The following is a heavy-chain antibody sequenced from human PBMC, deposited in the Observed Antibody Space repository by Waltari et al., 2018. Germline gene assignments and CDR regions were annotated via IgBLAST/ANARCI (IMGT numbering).Heavy chain of an antibody. CDR2: IYSGGDA. Sequence: QVLLQESGPGLVKPSQTLSLTCTVSGGSIHTDPYSWSWIRPPAGKGLEWIGRIYSGGDARYSPSLERRVTISVDRSKNQFSLKIFSVTAADAAVYYCARGDERLARYHFDDWGQGTQVIVSS. J-gene: IGHJ4*02. CDR3: ARGDERLARYHFDD. V-gene: IGHV4-61*02. D-gene: IGHD3-16*01. CDR1: GGSIHTDPYS.